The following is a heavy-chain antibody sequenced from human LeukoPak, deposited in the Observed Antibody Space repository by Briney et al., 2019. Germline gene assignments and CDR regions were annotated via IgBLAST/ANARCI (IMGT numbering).Heavy chain of an antibody. J-gene: IGHJ5*02. V-gene: IGHV5-51*01. CDR2: IYPGDSDT. CDR3: ARTPGYSYGTRTPAQPIS. CDR1: GYSFTSYW. D-gene: IGHD5-18*01. Sequence: GESLKISCKGSGYSFTSYWIGWVRQMPGKGLEWMGIIYPGDSDTRYSPSFQGQVTIPADKSISTAYLQWSSLKASDTAMYYCARTPGYSYGTRTPAQPISWGQGTLVTVSS.